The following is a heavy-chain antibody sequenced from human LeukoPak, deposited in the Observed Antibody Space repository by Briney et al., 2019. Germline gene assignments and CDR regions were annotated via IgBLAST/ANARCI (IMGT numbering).Heavy chain of an antibody. D-gene: IGHD3-9*01. J-gene: IGHJ4*02. CDR1: GFTFRSYA. Sequence: GRSLRLSCAGSGFTFRSYAMHWVRQAPGKGLEWVAVISNDGSHKYYTDSVKGRFSISKDNSENTLYLQMNSLKTEDTAVYYCARDDSPVSRYFGPDYWGQGTLVTVSS. V-gene: IGHV3-30*04. CDR2: ISNDGSHK. CDR3: ARDDSPVSRYFGPDY.